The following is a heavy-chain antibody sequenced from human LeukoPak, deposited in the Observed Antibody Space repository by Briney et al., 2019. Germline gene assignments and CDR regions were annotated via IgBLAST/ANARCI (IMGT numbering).Heavy chain of an antibody. CDR2: INAGNGNT. D-gene: IGHD6-19*01. V-gene: IGHV1-3*01. J-gene: IGHJ4*02. CDR3: AKDRQRIAVAGTGDY. CDR1: GYTFTSYA. Sequence: ASVKVSCKASGYTFTSYAMHWVRQAPGQRLEWMGWINAGNGNTKYSQKFQGRVTITRDTSASTAYMELSSLRSEDTAVYYCAKDRQRIAVAGTGDYWGQGTLVTVSS.